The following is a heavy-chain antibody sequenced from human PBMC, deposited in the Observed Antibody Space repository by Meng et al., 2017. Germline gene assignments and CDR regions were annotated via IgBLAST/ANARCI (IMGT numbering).Heavy chain of an antibody. Sequence: GQLGEPGGGLVKPGGSLRHSCAASGFTFSDYYMSWIRQAPGKGLEWVSYISSSGSTIYYADSVKGRFTISRDNAKNSLYLQMNSLRAEDTAVYYCARNVDTAMVTNYWGQGTLVTVSS. CDR3: ARNVDTAMVTNY. V-gene: IGHV3-11*01. CDR1: GFTFSDYY. D-gene: IGHD5-18*01. J-gene: IGHJ4*02. CDR2: ISSSGSTI.